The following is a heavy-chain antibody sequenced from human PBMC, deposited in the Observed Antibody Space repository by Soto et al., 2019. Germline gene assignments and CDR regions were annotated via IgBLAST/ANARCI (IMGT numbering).Heavy chain of an antibody. Sequence: GESLKISCKGSGYIFSNYWIGWVRQMPGKGLEWMGIIYPGDSDTRYNPSFEGQVTISAVESITTAYLQWRSLKATDTAIYYCARAIRGVARTYDGSGYTNWGQGTLVTVSS. CDR1: GYIFSNYW. CDR3: ARAIRGVARTYDGSGYTN. V-gene: IGHV5-51*01. D-gene: IGHD3-22*01. J-gene: IGHJ4*02. CDR2: IYPGDSDT.